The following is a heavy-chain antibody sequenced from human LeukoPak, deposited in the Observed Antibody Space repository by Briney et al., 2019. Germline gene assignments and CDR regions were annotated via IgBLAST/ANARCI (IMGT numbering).Heavy chain of an antibody. CDR3: GRQGYTGSHYFIDF. Sequence: SETLSLTCTVSSGSLSSYHWGWVRQPPGKGLEWIGRIYTTGTTHYNPSLKSRLTMSVDTSTNQFSLNLTSVTAADTAVYYCGRQGYTGSHYFIDFWSQGTLVAVS. J-gene: IGHJ4*02. D-gene: IGHD1-26*01. V-gene: IGHV4-4*07. CDR1: SGSLSSYH. CDR2: IYTTGTT.